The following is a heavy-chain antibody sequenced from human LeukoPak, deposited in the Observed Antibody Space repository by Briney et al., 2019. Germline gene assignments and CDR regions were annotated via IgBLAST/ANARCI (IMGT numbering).Heavy chain of an antibody. D-gene: IGHD1/OR15-1a*01. J-gene: IGHJ4*02. Sequence: GGSLRLSCAASGLTFSSYWMSWVRQAPGKGLEWVANIKQDGSEKYYVDSVKGRFTISRDNAKNSLYLRMNSLRAEDTAVYYCAREGRTAASFDYWGQGTLVTVSS. CDR2: IKQDGSEK. CDR3: AREGRTAASFDY. V-gene: IGHV3-7*01. CDR1: GLTFSSYW.